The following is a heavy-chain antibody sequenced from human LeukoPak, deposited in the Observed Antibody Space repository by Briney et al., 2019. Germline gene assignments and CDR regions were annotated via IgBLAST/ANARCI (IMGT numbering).Heavy chain of an antibody. CDR2: MYYSGST. CDR1: GGSVSSYY. J-gene: IGHJ3*01. Sequence: PSETLSLTCTVSGGSVSSYYWSWIRRPPGKGLEWIGYMYYSGSTYYNPSLKSRVTISVDTSKKQISLRLSAVTAADTAVYYCAKVASMIMVRGAAYDVWGQGTMVTLSS. D-gene: IGHD3-10*01. CDR3: AKVASMIMVRGAAYDV. V-gene: IGHV4-59*02.